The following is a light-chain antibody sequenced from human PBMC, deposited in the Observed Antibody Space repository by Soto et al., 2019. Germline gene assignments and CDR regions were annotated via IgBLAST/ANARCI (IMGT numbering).Light chain of an antibody. J-gene: IGLJ2*01. CDR2: RNN. Sequence: QSVLTQPPSASGTPGQRVTISCSGSSSNIGSNYVYWYQHLPGTAPKLLIYRNNQRPSGVPDRFSGSKSDTSASLAISGLRSEDEADYSCAAWDDSLSGVVFGGGTKLTVL. V-gene: IGLV1-47*01. CDR1: SSNIGSNY. CDR3: AAWDDSLSGVV.